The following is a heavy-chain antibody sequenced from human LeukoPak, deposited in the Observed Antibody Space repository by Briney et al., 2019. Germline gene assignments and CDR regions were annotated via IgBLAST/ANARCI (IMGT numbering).Heavy chain of an antibody. CDR1: GYTLTELS. CDR2: FDPEDGET. V-gene: IGHV1-24*01. Sequence: ASVKVSCKVSGYTLTELSMHWVRQAPGKGLEWMGGFDPEDGETIYAQKFQGRVTMTEDTSTDTAYMELSSLRSEETAVYYCATAHGSGSYYTANFDYWGQGTLVTVSS. J-gene: IGHJ4*02. D-gene: IGHD3-10*01. CDR3: ATAHGSGSYYTANFDY.